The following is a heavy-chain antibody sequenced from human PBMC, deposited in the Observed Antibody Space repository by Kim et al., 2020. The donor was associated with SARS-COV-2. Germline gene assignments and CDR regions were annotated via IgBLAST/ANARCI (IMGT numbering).Heavy chain of an antibody. V-gene: IGHV3-33*01. CDR1: GFTFSSYR. CDR2: IWYDGSNK. J-gene: IGHJ3*02. CDR3: ARPKSSQLAPGWFGAFDI. D-gene: IGHD3-10*01. Sequence: GGSLRLSCEASGFTFSSYRMHWVRQAPGKGLEWVAVIWYDGSNKYYADSVKGRFTISRDNSKNTLYLQMNSLRAEDTAVYYCARPKSSQLAPGWFGAFDIWGQGTTVTVSS.